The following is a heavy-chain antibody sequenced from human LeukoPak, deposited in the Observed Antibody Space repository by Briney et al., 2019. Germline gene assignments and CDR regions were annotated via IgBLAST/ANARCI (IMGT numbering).Heavy chain of an antibody. Sequence: AASLKISCKASGSSFTSYWIAWVRQMPGKGLEWMGIIYPGDSDTRYSPSFQGHVTISADKSITTAYLQWSSLKASDTAMYYCARHTGSVSATKHFYGMDVWGQGTTVSVSS. CDR2: IYPGDSDT. J-gene: IGHJ6*02. D-gene: IGHD4-17*01. CDR1: GSSFTSYW. V-gene: IGHV5-51*01. CDR3: ARHTGSVSATKHFYGMDV.